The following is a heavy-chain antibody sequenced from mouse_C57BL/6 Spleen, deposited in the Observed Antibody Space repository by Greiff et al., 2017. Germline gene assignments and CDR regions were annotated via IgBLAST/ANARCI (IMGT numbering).Heavy chain of an antibody. D-gene: IGHD2-3*01. CDR3: ARDGSYYFDY. CDR1: GFTFSSYG. J-gene: IGHJ2*01. Sequence: EVKLVASGGDLVKPGGSLKLSCAASGFTFSSYGMSWVRQTPDKRLEWVATISSGGSYTYSPDSVKGRFTISRDNAKNTLYLQMSSRKSEDTAMYYCARDGSYYFDYWGQGTTLTVSS. V-gene: IGHV5-6*02. CDR2: ISSGGSYT.